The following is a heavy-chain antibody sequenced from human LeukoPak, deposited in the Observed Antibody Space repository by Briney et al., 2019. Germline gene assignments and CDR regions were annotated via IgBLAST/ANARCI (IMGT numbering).Heavy chain of an antibody. CDR3: VFEGRADAFDI. D-gene: IGHD3-10*01. J-gene: IGHJ3*02. CDR1: GFTISSYG. V-gene: IGHV3-30*03. Sequence: PGGSLRLSCAASGFTISSYGMHWVRQAPGKGLEWVAVISYDGSNKYYADSVKGRFTISRDNSKNTLYLQMNSLRAEDTAVYYCVFEGRADAFDIWGQGTMVTVSS. CDR2: ISYDGSNK.